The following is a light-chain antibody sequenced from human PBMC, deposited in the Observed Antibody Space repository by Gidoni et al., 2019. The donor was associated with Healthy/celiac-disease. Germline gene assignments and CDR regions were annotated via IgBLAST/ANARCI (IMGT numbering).Light chain of an antibody. Sequence: QSVLTQPPSVSGAPGQRGTISCTGSSSNIGAGYDVHWYQQLPGTAPKLLIYGTSNRPSGVPDRFSGSKSGTSASLAITGLQAEDEADYYCQSYDSSLSGSVFGGGTKLTVL. J-gene: IGLJ2*01. CDR2: GTS. CDR3: QSYDSSLSGSV. CDR1: SSNIGAGYD. V-gene: IGLV1-40*01.